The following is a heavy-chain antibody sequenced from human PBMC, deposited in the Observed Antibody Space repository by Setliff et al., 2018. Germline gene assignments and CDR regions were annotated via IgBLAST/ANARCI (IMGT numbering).Heavy chain of an antibody. Sequence: PSETLSLTCNASGYSISSGYYWAWIRQPPGKGLEWIGSIYHSGDTYCNPSLKSRVTISVDTSKNQFSLKLSSVSAADTAVYYCAISAAGTGNVGHYYAMDVWGQGTTVTVSS. J-gene: IGHJ6*02. V-gene: IGHV4-38-2*02. CDR1: GYSISSGYY. CDR2: IYHSGDT. D-gene: IGHD6-13*01. CDR3: AISAAGTGNVGHYYAMDV.